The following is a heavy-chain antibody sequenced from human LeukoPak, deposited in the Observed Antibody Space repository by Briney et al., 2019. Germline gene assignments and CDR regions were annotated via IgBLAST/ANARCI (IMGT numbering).Heavy chain of an antibody. J-gene: IGHJ5*02. Sequence: ASVKVSCKASGYTFTGYYMHWVRQAPGQGLEWMGWINPNSGGTNDPQKFQGRVTMTRDTSISTAYMQLSRLRSADTAVYYCARDNILTGYYNGVWFDPWGQGTLVTVSS. CDR3: ARDNILTGYYNGVWFDP. D-gene: IGHD3-9*01. V-gene: IGHV1-2*02. CDR1: GYTFTGYY. CDR2: INPNSGGT.